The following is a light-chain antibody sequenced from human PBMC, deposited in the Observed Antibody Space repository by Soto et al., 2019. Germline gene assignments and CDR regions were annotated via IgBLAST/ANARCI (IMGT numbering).Light chain of an antibody. CDR1: QSVSSN. CDR3: QQFGDSLWT. V-gene: IGKV3-20*01. J-gene: IGKJ1*01. Sequence: EIVMTQSPATLSVSPGERATLSCRASQSVSSNLAWYLQKPGQAPRLLIYGTSSRATGVPDRFRASGSATDFTLTITRLEPEDFAVYYCQQFGDSLWTFGQGTRVEIK. CDR2: GTS.